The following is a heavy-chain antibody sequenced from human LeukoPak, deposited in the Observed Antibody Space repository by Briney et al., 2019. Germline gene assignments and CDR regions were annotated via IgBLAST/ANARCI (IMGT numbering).Heavy chain of an antibody. D-gene: IGHD1-26*01. V-gene: IGHV1-69*05. CDR3: ARGVVGAPGYYYYMDV. Sequence: SVKVSCKASGGTFSSYAISWVRQAPGRGLEWMGGIIPIFGTANYAQKLQGRVTMTTDTSTSTAYMELRSLRSDDTAVYYCARGVVGAPGYYYYMDVWGKGTTVTVSS. J-gene: IGHJ6*03. CDR2: IIPIFGTA. CDR1: GGTFSSYA.